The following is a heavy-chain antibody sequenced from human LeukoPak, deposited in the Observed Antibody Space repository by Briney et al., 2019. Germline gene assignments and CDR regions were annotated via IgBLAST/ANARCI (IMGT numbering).Heavy chain of an antibody. Sequence: GGSLRLSCAASGFTFSSYWMSWVRQAPGKGLEWVANIKQDGSEKYYVDSVKGRFTISRDNAKNSLYLQMNSLRAEDTAVYYCARSLHDSSGYLYYFDYWGQGTLVTVSS. CDR3: ARSLHDSSGYLYYFDY. J-gene: IGHJ4*02. CDR1: GFTFSSYW. D-gene: IGHD3-22*01. CDR2: IKQDGSEK. V-gene: IGHV3-7*01.